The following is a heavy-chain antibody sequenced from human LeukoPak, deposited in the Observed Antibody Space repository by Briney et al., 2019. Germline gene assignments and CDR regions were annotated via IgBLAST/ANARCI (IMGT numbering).Heavy chain of an antibody. D-gene: IGHD1-26*01. V-gene: IGHV4-59*01. CDR1: GGXMSSYY. J-gene: IGHJ4*02. CDR3: ARDQEYSGSYYRYFDF. Sequence: PSETLSLTCTVSGGXMSSYYWSWIRQPPGKGLDWIGCMYYSGGTNYNPSLKTRVTISVDTSKNQFTLKVNSVTSADTAVYYCARDQEYSGSYYRYFDFWGQGALVTVSS. CDR2: MYYSGGT.